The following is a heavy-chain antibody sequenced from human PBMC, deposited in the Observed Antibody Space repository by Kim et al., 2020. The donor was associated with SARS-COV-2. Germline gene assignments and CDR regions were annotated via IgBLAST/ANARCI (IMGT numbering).Heavy chain of an antibody. D-gene: IGHD2-15*01. V-gene: IGHV3-33*01. Sequence: GGSLRLSCAASGFTFSSYGMHWVRQAPGKGLEWVAVIWYDGSNKYYADSVKGRFTISRDNSKNTLYLQMNSLRAEDTAVYYCAGSVAATYYYYYGMGVWGQGTTVTVSS. CDR2: IWYDGSNK. J-gene: IGHJ6*02. CDR1: GFTFSSYG. CDR3: AGSVAATYYYYYGMGV.